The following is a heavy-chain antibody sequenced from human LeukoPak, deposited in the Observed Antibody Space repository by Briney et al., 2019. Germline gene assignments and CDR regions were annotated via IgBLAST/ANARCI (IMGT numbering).Heavy chain of an antibody. J-gene: IGHJ6*03. V-gene: IGHV4-34*01. D-gene: IGHD3-9*01. CDR2: INDSGRS. Sequence: SETLSLTCGVYGWSFSGYYWSWLRQPPGKGLEWIGEINDSGRSNYKSSLKSRVTISEDTSKIQFSLKLSSVTAADTAVYYCAREEYDILTIPQRGAYYYYYMDVWGKGTTVTISS. CDR3: AREEYDILTIPQRGAYYYYYMDV. CDR1: GWSFSGYY.